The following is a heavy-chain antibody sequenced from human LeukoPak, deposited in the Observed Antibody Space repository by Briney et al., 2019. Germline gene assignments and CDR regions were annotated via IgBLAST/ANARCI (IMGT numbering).Heavy chain of an antibody. CDR1: GYTFTSYY. J-gene: IGHJ4*02. V-gene: IGHV1-69*04. D-gene: IGHD5-18*01. CDR2: IIPIFGIA. Sequence: SVKVSCKASGYTFTSYYMHWVRQAPGQGLEWMGRIIPIFGIANYAQKFQGRVTITADKSTSTAYMELSSLRSEDTAVYYCARVDTAIAFDYWGQGTLVTVSS. CDR3: ARVDTAIAFDY.